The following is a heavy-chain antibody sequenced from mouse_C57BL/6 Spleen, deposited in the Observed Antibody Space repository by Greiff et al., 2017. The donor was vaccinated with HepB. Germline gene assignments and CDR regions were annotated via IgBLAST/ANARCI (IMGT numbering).Heavy chain of an antibody. D-gene: IGHD1-1*01. CDR3: ARHADDSEVGALDY. Sequence: QVQLQQPGAELVKPGASVKLSCKASGYTFTSYWMHWVNQRPGQGLEWIGYINPCSGYTNYNQKFKDKATLTADKSSSTAYMQLSSLTSEDSAVYDCARHADDSEVGALDYWGQGTSVTVSS. CDR2: INPCSGYT. J-gene: IGHJ4*01. V-gene: IGHV1-7*01. CDR1: GYTFTSYW.